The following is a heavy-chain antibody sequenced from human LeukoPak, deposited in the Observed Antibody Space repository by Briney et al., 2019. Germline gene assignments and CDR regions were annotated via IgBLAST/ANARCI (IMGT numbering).Heavy chain of an antibody. Sequence: ASVKVSCKASGGTFSSYAISWVRQAPGQGLEWMGRIIPILGIANYAQKFQGRVTIIADKSTSTAYMELSSLRSEDTAVYYCARVGYCSGGSCYSPFDYWGQGTLVTVSS. J-gene: IGHJ4*02. CDR2: IIPILGIA. CDR1: GGTFSSYA. CDR3: ARVGYCSGGSCYSPFDY. D-gene: IGHD2-15*01. V-gene: IGHV1-69*04.